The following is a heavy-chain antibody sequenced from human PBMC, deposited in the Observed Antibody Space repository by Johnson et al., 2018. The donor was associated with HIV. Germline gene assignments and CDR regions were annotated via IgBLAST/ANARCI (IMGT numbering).Heavy chain of an antibody. CDR1: GFTFSSYA. J-gene: IGHJ3*02. V-gene: IGHV3-30*04. Sequence: LLVESGGGVVQPGKSLRLSCAASGFTFSSYAMHWVRQAPGKGLQWVAVISYDGSNKYYADSVKGRLTISRDNSKNTLYLQMNSLRAEDTAVYYCARESELLSSSDAFDIWGQGTMVTVSS. CDR3: ARESELLSSSDAFDI. CDR2: ISYDGSNK. D-gene: IGHD6-6*01.